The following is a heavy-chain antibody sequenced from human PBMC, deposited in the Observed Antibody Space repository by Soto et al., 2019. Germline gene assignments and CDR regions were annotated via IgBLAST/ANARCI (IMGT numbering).Heavy chain of an antibody. D-gene: IGHD1-26*01. Sequence: SETLSLTCSVSGGSISSGDYYWNWIRQPPGKGLEWIGHIYYSGSTYYSPSLKSRVTISVDTSKKYFSLKLSSVTAADTAVYYCARVYSGSYSDSWGQGTLVTVSS. CDR3: ARVYSGSYSDS. CDR2: IYYSGST. V-gene: IGHV4-30-4*01. J-gene: IGHJ4*02. CDR1: GGSISSGDYY.